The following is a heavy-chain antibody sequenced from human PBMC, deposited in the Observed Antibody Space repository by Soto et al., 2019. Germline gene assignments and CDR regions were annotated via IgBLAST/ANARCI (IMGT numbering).Heavy chain of an antibody. V-gene: IGHV1-24*01. CDR1: GYTLTELS. CDR3: ATFYYDSSGYPGY. CDR2: FDPEDGET. Sequence: ASVKVSCKASGYTLTELSMHWVRQAPGKGLEWMGGFDPEDGETIYAQKFQGRVTMTEDTFTDTAYMELSSLRSEDTAVYYCATFYYDSSGYPGYWGQGTLVTVSS. D-gene: IGHD3-22*01. J-gene: IGHJ4*02.